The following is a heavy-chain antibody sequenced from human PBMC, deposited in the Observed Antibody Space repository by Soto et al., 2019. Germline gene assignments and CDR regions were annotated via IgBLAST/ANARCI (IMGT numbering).Heavy chain of an antibody. CDR3: ARVVFPRSWYFDY. V-gene: IGHV3-72*01. J-gene: IGHJ4*02. CDR1: GFTFSDHY. D-gene: IGHD2-21*01. CDR2: TRNKANSYTT. Sequence: EVQLVESGGGLVQPGGSLRLSCAASGFTFSDHYMDWVRQAPGKGLEWVGRTRNKANSYTTEYAASVKGRFTISRDDSKNSLYLQMNSLKTYDTAVYYCARVVFPRSWYFDYWGQGTLVTVSS.